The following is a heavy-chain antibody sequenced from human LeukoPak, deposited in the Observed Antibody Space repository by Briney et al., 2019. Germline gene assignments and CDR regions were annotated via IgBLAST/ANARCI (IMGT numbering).Heavy chain of an antibody. J-gene: IGHJ6*03. D-gene: IGHD4-23*01. CDR2: IYSSGST. CDR3: ANMYGRDSGYYYYYYMDV. V-gene: IGHV4-61*02. CDR1: GGSISSSSYY. Sequence: SETLSLTCTVSGGSISSSSYYWGWIRQPAGKGLEWIGRIYSSGSTNYNPSLKSRVTISVDTSKNQFSLKLTSVTAADTAVYYCANMYGRDSGYYYYYYMDVWGKGTTVTVSS.